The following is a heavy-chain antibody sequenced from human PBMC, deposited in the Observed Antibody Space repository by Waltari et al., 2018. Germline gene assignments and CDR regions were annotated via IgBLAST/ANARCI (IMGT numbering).Heavy chain of an antibody. J-gene: IGHJ4*02. Sequence: EVQLVESGGGLVQPGGSLRLSCAASGFTFSSYEMNWVRQAPGKGLEWVSYISSSGSTIYYADSVKGRFTISRDNAKNSLYLQMNSLRAEDTAVYYCARDFYPYYYDSSGYYFGYWGQGTLVTVSS. V-gene: IGHV3-48*03. D-gene: IGHD3-22*01. CDR1: GFTFSSYE. CDR3: ARDFYPYYYDSSGYYFGY. CDR2: ISSSGSTI.